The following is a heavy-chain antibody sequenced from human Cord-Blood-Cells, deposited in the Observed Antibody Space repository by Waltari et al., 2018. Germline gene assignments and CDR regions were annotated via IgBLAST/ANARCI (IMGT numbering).Heavy chain of an antibody. V-gene: IGHV3-33*01. CDR1: GFTFSSYG. CDR2: IWYDGSNK. Sequence: QVQLVESGGGVVQPGRSLRLSCAASGFTFSSYGMPWVRQAPGKGLEWVAVIWYDGSNKYYADSVKGRFTISRDNSKNTLYLQMNSLRAEDTAVYYCARDEGLGAFDIWGQGTMVTVSS. J-gene: IGHJ3*02. D-gene: IGHD3-16*01. CDR3: ARDEGLGAFDI.